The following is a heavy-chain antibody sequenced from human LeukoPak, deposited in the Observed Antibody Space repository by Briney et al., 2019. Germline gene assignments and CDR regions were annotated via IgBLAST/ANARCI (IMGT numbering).Heavy chain of an antibody. CDR2: INPNSGGT. J-gene: IGHJ2*01. V-gene: IGHV1-2*02. Sequence: ASVKVSCKASGYTFTGYYTHWVRQAPGQGLEWMGWINPNSGGTNYAQKFQGRVTMTRDTSISTAYMELSRLRSDDTAVYYCARDGDSSSSEARYFDLWGRGTLVTVSS. CDR1: GYTFTGYY. D-gene: IGHD6-6*01. CDR3: ARDGDSSSSEARYFDL.